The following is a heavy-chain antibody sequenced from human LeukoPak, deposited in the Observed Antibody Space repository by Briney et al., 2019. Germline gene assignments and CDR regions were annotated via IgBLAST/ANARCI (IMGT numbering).Heavy chain of an antibody. Sequence: GGSLSLSCAASGFTVSSNYMSWVRQAPGKGLEWVSVIYSGGSTYYADSVKGRFTISRDNSKNTLYLQMNSLRAEDTAVYYCARDRSSPSGFDIWGQGTMVTVSS. J-gene: IGHJ3*02. CDR2: IYSGGST. D-gene: IGHD2-2*01. V-gene: IGHV3-66*02. CDR1: GFTVSSNY. CDR3: ARDRSSPSGFDI.